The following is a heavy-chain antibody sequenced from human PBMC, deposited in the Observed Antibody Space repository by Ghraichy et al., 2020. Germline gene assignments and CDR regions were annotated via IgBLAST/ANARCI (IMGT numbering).Heavy chain of an antibody. D-gene: IGHD1-26*01. CDR2: ISSNNYI. CDR3: ARGIVGATADY. J-gene: IGHJ4*02. V-gene: IGHV3-21*01. Sequence: GSLRLSCAASGFTFSDYSMNWVRQAPGKGLEFVSSISSNNYIYYADSVKGRFTISRDNAKNSLYLQMNSLRAEDTAVYYCARGIVGATADYWGQGTLVTVSS. CDR1: GFTFSDYS.